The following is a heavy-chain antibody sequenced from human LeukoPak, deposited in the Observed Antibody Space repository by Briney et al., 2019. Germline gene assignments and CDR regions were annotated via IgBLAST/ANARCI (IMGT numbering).Heavy chain of an antibody. CDR3: ARADKVLRLLEWLPLNGMDV. J-gene: IGHJ6*02. D-gene: IGHD3-3*01. CDR2: IYYSGST. CDR1: GGSISSYY. V-gene: IGHV4-59*01. Sequence: SETLSLTCTVSGGSISSYYWSWIRQPPGKGLEWIGYIYYSGSTNYNPSLKSRVTISVDTSKNQFSLKLSSVTAADTAVYYCARADKVLRLLEWLPLNGMDVWGQGTTVTVSS.